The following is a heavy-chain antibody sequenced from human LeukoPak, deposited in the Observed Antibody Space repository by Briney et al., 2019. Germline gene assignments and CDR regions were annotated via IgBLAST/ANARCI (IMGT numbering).Heavy chain of an antibody. Sequence: PGGSLRLSCEASEFTFSTYAMHWVRHPPGKGLECVAVISSDGSDKYYADSVTGRFAISRDIPKNTLYLRMNSLKVEDTAVYFCARQGSSLDYYDAYMDVWGKGTTVTVSS. V-gene: IGHV3-30*06. CDR1: EFTFSTYA. CDR3: ARQGSSLDYYDAYMDV. CDR2: ISSDGSDK. J-gene: IGHJ6*03. D-gene: IGHD6-6*01.